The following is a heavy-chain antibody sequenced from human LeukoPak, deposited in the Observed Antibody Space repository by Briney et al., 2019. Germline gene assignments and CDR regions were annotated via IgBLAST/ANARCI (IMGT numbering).Heavy chain of an antibody. CDR2: INHSGST. Sequence: PSETLSLTCAVYGGSFSGYYWSWIRQPPGKGLEWIGEINHSGSTNYNPSLKSRVTISVDTSKNQFSLKLSSVTAADTGEYYCARVTITIFGVVQPSLDHWGQGILVIVSS. CDR1: GGSFSGYY. J-gene: IGHJ4*02. V-gene: IGHV4-34*01. CDR3: ARVTITIFGVVQPSLDH. D-gene: IGHD3-3*01.